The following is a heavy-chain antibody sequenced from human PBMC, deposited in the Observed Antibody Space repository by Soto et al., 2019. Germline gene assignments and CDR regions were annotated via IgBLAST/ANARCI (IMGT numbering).Heavy chain of an antibody. CDR3: ASSGAREGDWFDP. CDR1: GGSIRRRGYY. Sequence: QVQLQESGPGVVKTSQTLSLTCTVSGGSIRRRGYYWSWIRHRPGEGLQWIGFFYYSGITDYNPSLRSRAVISADTSNNPVFLQLSSVTAADTAVYYCASSGAREGDWFDPWGQGTLVTVSS. D-gene: IGHD3-16*01. V-gene: IGHV4-31*03. J-gene: IGHJ5*02. CDR2: FYYSGIT.